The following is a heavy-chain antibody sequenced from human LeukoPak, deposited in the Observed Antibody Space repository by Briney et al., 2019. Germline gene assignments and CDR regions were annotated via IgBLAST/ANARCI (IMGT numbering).Heavy chain of an antibody. Sequence: GGSLRLSCTASGFTFSSYEMNWVRQAPGKGLEWVSHISSSGTIIYYADSAKGRFTISRDNAKNTLYLQMNSLRAEDTAVYYCARDNYGEDYWGQGTLVTVSS. CDR3: ARDNYGEDY. V-gene: IGHV3-48*03. CDR2: ISSSGTII. D-gene: IGHD4-17*01. CDR1: GFTFSSYE. J-gene: IGHJ4*02.